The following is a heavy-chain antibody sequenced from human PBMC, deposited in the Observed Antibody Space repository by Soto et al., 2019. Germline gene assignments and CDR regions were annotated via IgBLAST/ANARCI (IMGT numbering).Heavy chain of an antibody. V-gene: IGHV3-48*02. CDR3: ARAFDGSYLYFDY. J-gene: IGHJ4*02. Sequence: EVQLVESGGGLVQPGGSLRLSCAASGFTFSNYGMNWVRQAPGKGLEWVSYIRTDSSTIYYADSVKGRFTISRDNAKNSLYLQMNSLRDEDTAVYYCARAFDGSYLYFDYWGQGALVTVSS. CDR1: GFTFSNYG. D-gene: IGHD1-26*01. CDR2: IRTDSSTI.